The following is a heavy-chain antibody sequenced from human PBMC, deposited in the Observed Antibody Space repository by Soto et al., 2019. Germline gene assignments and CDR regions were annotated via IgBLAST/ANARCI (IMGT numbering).Heavy chain of an antibody. CDR1: VYTFTSYV. D-gene: IGHD5-18*01. Sequence: QVQLWKSGAEGKKPGASVKVSSKASVYTFTSYVITWGRQPPGKGLEYIGWISAYNGNTNYAQNLQGRVTMTTDTSTSTAYMELRSLRSDDTAVYYCARGGRNTAEAYWGQGTLVTVSS. V-gene: IGHV1-18*01. J-gene: IGHJ4*02. CDR2: ISAYNGNT. CDR3: ARGGRNTAEAY.